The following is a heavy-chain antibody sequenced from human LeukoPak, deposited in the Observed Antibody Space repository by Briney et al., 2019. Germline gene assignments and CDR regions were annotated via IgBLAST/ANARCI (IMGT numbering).Heavy chain of an antibody. J-gene: IGHJ5*02. CDR3: ARVGNWFDP. D-gene: IGHD3-10*01. V-gene: IGHV4-59*01. CDR2: IYYSGST. CDR1: GGSISSYY. Sequence: SETLSLTCTVSGGSISSYYWSWIRQPPGKGLEWIGYIYYSGSTNYNPSLKSRVTTSVDTSKNQFSLKLSSVTAADTAVYYCARVGNWFDPWGQGTLVTVSS.